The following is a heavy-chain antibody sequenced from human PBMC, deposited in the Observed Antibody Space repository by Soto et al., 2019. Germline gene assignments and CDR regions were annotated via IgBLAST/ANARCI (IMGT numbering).Heavy chain of an antibody. CDR3: TRGLPSHFGYDS. CDR2: IYYSGAT. CDR1: GASISSGDSY. Sequence: SETLSLTCTVSGASISSGDSYWSWIRQPPGKGLEWIGYIYYSGATNYNPSLKSRVTISLDASKKQVSLRLTSATAADTAVYYCTRGLPSHFGYDSWGQGTLVTVSS. V-gene: IGHV4-61*08. J-gene: IGHJ4*02. D-gene: IGHD3-10*01.